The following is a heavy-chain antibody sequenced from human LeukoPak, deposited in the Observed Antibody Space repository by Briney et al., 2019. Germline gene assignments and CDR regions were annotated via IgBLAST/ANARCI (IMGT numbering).Heavy chain of an antibody. J-gene: IGHJ5*02. D-gene: IGHD6-6*01. CDR3: AREYSSSDNWFDP. Sequence: PSETLSLTCTVSGGSISSYYLSWIRQPPGKGLEWIGYIYYSGSTNYNPSLKSRVTISVDTSKNQFSLKLSSVTAADTAVYYCAREYSSSDNWFDPWGQGTLVTVSS. CDR1: GGSISSYY. V-gene: IGHV4-59*01. CDR2: IYYSGST.